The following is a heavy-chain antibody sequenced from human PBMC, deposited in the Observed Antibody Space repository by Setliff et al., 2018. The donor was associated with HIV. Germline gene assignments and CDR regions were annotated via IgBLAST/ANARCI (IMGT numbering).Heavy chain of an antibody. CDR2: ISGSSTTI. D-gene: IGHD1-26*01. Sequence: GGSLRLSCAASGFTFSSYGMTWVRQAPGKGLEWVSYISGSSTTIYYADSVKGRFTISRDNAKNLLYLQMNTPRAEDTAVYYCARDQWVGATADYYYYMDVWGKGTTVTVSS. V-gene: IGHV3-48*04. J-gene: IGHJ6*03. CDR1: GFTFSSYG. CDR3: ARDQWVGATADYYYYMDV.